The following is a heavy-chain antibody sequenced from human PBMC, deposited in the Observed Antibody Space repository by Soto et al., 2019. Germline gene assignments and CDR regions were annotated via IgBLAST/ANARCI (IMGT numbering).Heavy chain of an antibody. D-gene: IGHD5-12*01. J-gene: IGHJ4*02. CDR3: AREGSYSAYNFAHGIQLWSFDF. Sequence: SETLSRDGTVSGGSINTFYWSWVRQPAGKGLEWIGRIFSIGSTSFNPSLESRVAMSVDTSKNHFSLNLSSVTAADMAVYYCAREGSYSAYNFAHGIQLWSFDFWGQGALVTVSS. V-gene: IGHV4-4*07. CDR1: GGSINTFY. CDR2: IFSIGST.